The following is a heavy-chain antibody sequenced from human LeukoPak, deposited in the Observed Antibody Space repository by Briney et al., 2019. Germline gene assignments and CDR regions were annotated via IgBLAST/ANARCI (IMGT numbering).Heavy chain of an antibody. V-gene: IGHV3-7*01. CDR1: GFTFSNYW. Sequence: GGSLRLSCAASGFTFSNYWTSWVRQAPGKGLEWVANIKQDGSEKYYVNSVKGRFTISRDNAKNSLYLQMSSLRAEDTAIYFCAREDDWNYEEYWGQGTLVTVSS. CDR2: IKQDGSEK. D-gene: IGHD1-7*01. CDR3: AREDDWNYEEY. J-gene: IGHJ4*02.